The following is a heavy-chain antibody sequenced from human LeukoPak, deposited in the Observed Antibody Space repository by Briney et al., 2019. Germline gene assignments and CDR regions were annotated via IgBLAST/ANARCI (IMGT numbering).Heavy chain of an antibody. CDR1: GFTFSSYA. J-gene: IGHJ4*02. Sequence: GGSLRLSCAASGFTFSSYAMTWVRQAPGKGLEWVSTISGSGGSTYYADSVKGRFTISRDNSKNTLYLQMSSLRAEDTAVYYCAKVMTRTMVRGVPPSDYWGQGTLVAVSS. D-gene: IGHD3-10*01. CDR2: ISGSGGST. V-gene: IGHV3-23*01. CDR3: AKVMTRTMVRGVPPSDY.